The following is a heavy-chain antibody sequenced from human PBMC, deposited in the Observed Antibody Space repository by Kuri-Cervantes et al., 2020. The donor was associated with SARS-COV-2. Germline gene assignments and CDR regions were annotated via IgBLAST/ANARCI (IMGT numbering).Heavy chain of an antibody. Sequence: GGSLRLSCAASGFTFSSYAMSWVRQAPGKGLEWVSVIYSGGSSTYYADSVKGRFTISRDNSKNTLYLQMNSLRAEDTAVYYCAKDSYEEYFQRWGQGTLVTVSS. CDR2: IYSGGSST. V-gene: IGHV3-23*03. CDR3: AKDSYEEYFQR. J-gene: IGHJ1*01. D-gene: IGHD3-22*01. CDR1: GFTFSSYA.